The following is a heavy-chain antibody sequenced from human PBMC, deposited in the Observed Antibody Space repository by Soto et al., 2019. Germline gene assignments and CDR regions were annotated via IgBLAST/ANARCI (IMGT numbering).Heavy chain of an antibody. CDR1: GYSFTTSG. CDR2: ISTYNGNT. J-gene: IGHJ4*02. Sequence: ASVKVSCKASGYSFTTSGITWVRQAPGQGLEWMGWISTYNGNTNYAQKLQDRVTLTTDTSTSTAYMELRSLRSDDTAIYYCARRLYGDYDYWGQGXLLTVYS. CDR3: ARRLYGDYDY. V-gene: IGHV1-18*01. D-gene: IGHD4-17*01.